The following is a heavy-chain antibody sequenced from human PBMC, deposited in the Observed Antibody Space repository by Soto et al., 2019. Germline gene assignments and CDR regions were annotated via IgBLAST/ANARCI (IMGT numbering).Heavy chain of an antibody. CDR1: GFTFSSYS. Sequence: EVQLVESGGGLVQPGGSLRLSCAASGFTFSSYSMNWVRQAPGKGLEWVSYISSSSSTIYYADSVKGRFTISRDNAKNSLYLQMNSLRDEDTAVYYCASFCSSTSCYLTYYYYGMDVWGQGTTVTVSS. J-gene: IGHJ6*02. CDR3: ASFCSSTSCYLTYYYYGMDV. CDR2: ISSSSSTI. D-gene: IGHD2-2*01. V-gene: IGHV3-48*02.